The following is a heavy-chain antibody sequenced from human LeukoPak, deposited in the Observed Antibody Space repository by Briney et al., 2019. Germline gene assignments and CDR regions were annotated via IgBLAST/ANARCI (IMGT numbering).Heavy chain of an antibody. J-gene: IGHJ4*02. CDR2: IYFSGST. CDR3: ARGVVAAPQTFDY. CDR1: GGSISSFY. V-gene: IGHV4-59*01. Sequence: SETLSLTRTVSGGSISSFYWSWFSWSWIRQPPGKGLEWIGYIYFSGSTNYNPSLKSRVTISVDTSKNQFSLKLSSVTAADTAVYYCARGVVAAPQTFDYWGQGTLVTVSS. D-gene: IGHD2-15*01.